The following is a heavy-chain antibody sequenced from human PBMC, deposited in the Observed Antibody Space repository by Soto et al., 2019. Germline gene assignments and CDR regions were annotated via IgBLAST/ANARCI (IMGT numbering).Heavy chain of an antibody. CDR3: ARLSAAGFDP. CDR1: GGSVSSGSYH. Sequence: QVQLQESGPGLVKPSETLSLTCTVSGGSVSSGSYHWGWIRQPPGKGLEWIGDIYHSGSTNYNPSLKSRVTISVDTSKTQFSLSLTSVTAADTAVYYCARLSAAGFDPWGQGTLVTVAS. D-gene: IGHD6-19*01. J-gene: IGHJ5*02. CDR2: IYHSGST. V-gene: IGHV4-61*01.